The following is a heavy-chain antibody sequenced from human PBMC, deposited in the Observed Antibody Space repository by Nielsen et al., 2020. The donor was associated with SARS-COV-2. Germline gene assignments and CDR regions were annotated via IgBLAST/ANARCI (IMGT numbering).Heavy chain of an antibody. Sequence: ASVKVSCKASGYTFTSYGISWVRQAPGQGLEWMGWISAYNGNTNYAQKLQGRVTMTTDTSTSTAYMELRSLRSDDTAVYYCARGIIAARDGYYYYGMDVWGQGTTVTVSS. V-gene: IGHV1-18*01. J-gene: IGHJ6*02. CDR1: GYTFTSYG. D-gene: IGHD6-6*01. CDR3: ARGIIAARDGYYYYGMDV. CDR2: ISAYNGNT.